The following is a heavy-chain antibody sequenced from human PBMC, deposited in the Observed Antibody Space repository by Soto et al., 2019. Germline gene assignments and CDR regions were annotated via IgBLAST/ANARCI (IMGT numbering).Heavy chain of an antibody. D-gene: IGHD6-19*01. CDR1: GGSISSYY. V-gene: IGHV4-4*07. CDR3: AIGSAVGGRRDYFDY. CDR2: IYTSGST. Sequence: QVQLQESGPGLVKPSETLSLTCNVSGGSISSYYWSWIRQPAGKGLEWIGRIYTSGSTNYNPSLKSRVTMSVDTSKNQFSLKLSSVIAADTAVYYCAIGSAVGGRRDYFDYWGQGTLVTVSS. J-gene: IGHJ4*02.